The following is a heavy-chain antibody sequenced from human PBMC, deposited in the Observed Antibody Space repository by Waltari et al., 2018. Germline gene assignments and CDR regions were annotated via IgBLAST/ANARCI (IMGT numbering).Heavy chain of an antibody. Sequence: QVQLVPSGAEVKKPGASVKVSCTVSGSTLTELSMHWVRQAPGKGREWMGGFDPEDGETIYAQKFQGRVTMTEDTSTDTAYMELSSLRSEDTAVYYCATAVVQGVGENWFDPWGQGTLVTVSS. V-gene: IGHV1-24*01. CDR2: FDPEDGET. J-gene: IGHJ5*02. CDR1: GSTLTELS. CDR3: ATAVVQGVGENWFDP. D-gene: IGHD3-10*01.